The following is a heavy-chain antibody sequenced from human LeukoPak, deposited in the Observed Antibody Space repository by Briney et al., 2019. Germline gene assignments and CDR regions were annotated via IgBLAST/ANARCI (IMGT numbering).Heavy chain of an antibody. D-gene: IGHD6-13*01. Sequence: ASVKVSCKASGYSFTNCGISWVRQAPGQGLEWMGWISGFNGNANFAPKLQDRVTLTTDASTSTAYMELRRLRSDDTAAYYCARDERSAAAGSAYYLDSWGQGTLVTVSS. CDR1: GYSFTNCG. V-gene: IGHV1-18*01. CDR3: ARDERSAAAGSAYYLDS. CDR2: ISGFNGNA. J-gene: IGHJ4*02.